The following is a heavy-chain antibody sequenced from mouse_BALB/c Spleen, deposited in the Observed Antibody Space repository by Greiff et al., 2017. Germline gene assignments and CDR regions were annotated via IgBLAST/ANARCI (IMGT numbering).Heavy chain of an antibody. Sequence: VQLQQSGAELVRPGVSVKISCKGSGYTFTDYAMHWVKQSHAKSLEWIGVISTYYGDASYNQKFKGKATMTVDKSSSTAYMVLARLTSEDSAIYYCARGNWEGFAYWGQGTLVTVSA. J-gene: IGHJ3*01. D-gene: IGHD4-1*01. CDR3: ARGNWEGFAY. CDR2: ISTYYGDA. CDR1: GYTFTDYA. V-gene: IGHV1S137*01.